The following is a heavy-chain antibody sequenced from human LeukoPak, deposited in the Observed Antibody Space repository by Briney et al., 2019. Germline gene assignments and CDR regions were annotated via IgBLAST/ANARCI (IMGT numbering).Heavy chain of an antibody. Sequence: GGSLRLSCAASGFTFSDYYMSWIRQAPGKGLEWVSYISSSGSTIYYADSVKGRFTISRDNAKNSLNLQMNSLRAEDTAVYYCARDRRSVVVTAIGAFDIWGQGTMVTVSS. CDR1: GFTFSDYY. D-gene: IGHD2-21*02. V-gene: IGHV3-11*01. J-gene: IGHJ3*02. CDR2: ISSSGSTI. CDR3: ARDRRSVVVTAIGAFDI.